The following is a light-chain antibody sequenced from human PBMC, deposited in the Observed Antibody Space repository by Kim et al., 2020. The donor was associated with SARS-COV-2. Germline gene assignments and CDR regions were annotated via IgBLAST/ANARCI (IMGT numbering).Light chain of an antibody. CDR1: RLGDRD. Sequence: VSPGQTASITCYGDRLGDRDTCWYQQKPGQSPVLIIFQDDKRPSGIPERFSGSNSGNTATLTISGTQAMDEADYYCQAWDSTTAVFGTGTKVTVL. CDR2: QDD. CDR3: QAWDSTTAV. J-gene: IGLJ1*01. V-gene: IGLV3-1*01.